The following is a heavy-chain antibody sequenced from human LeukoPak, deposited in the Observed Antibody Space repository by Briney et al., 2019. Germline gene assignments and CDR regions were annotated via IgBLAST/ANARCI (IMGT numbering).Heavy chain of an antibody. D-gene: IGHD2-8*02. J-gene: IGHJ4*02. CDR3: ARPAFVRVTPPGY. CDR2: ISSSSSYI. CDR1: GFTFSSYS. Sequence: GGSLRLSCAASGFTFSSYSMNWVRQAPGKGLEWVSSISSSSSYIYYADSVKGRFTISRDNAKNSLYLQMSSLKASDTAMYYCARPAFVRVTPPGYWGQGTLVTVSS. V-gene: IGHV3-21*04.